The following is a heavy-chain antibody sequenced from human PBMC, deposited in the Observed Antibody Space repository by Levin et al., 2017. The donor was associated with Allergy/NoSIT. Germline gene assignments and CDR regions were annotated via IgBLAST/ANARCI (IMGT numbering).Heavy chain of an antibody. CDR2: ISAYNGNT. D-gene: IGHD6-19*01. J-gene: IGHJ4*02. CDR3: ARGYGGIAVAGINFELDY. CDR1: GYTFTSYG. Sequence: GESLKISCKASGYTFTSYGISWVRQAPGQGLEWMGWISAYNGNTNYAQKLQGRVTMTTDTSTSTAYMELRSLRSDDTAVYYCARGYGGIAVAGINFELDYWGQGTLVTVSS. V-gene: IGHV1-18*01.